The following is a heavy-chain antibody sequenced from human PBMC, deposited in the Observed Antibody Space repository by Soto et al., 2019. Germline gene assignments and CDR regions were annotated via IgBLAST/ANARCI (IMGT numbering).Heavy chain of an antibody. J-gene: IGHJ5*02. V-gene: IGHV3-23*01. CDR1: GFTFSSYA. CDR3: AKTSTYRPLNCFYP. CDR2: ISGSGGST. Sequence: EVQLLESGGGLVQPGGSLRLSCAASGFTFSSYAMSWVRQAPGKGLEWVSAISGSGGSTYYADSVKGRFTISRDNSKNTMYLEMNSRGAEDTAVYYCAKTSTYRPLNCFYPWGQGTLVTVSS.